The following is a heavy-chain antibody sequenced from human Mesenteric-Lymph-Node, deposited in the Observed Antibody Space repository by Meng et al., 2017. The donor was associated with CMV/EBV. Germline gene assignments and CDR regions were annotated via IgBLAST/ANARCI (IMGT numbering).Heavy chain of an antibody. V-gene: IGHV3-21*06. CDR2: ISVTSAYI. CDR1: GFTFADYA. CDR3: ARDVRGSDYYYGMDV. D-gene: IGHD3-10*02. J-gene: IGHJ6*02. Sequence: GGSLRLSCAASGFTFADYAMSWVRQAPGKGLEWISHISVTSAYIDYADSVKGRFTISRDNARNLLFLQMNSLRAEDTAVYYCARDVRGSDYYYGMDVWGQGTTVTVSS.